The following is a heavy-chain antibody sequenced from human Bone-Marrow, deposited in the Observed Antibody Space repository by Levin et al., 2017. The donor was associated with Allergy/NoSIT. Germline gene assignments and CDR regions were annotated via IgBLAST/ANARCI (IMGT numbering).Heavy chain of an antibody. CDR2: IYYTGST. Sequence: SETLSLTCTVSGGSLYSGSYCWSWIRQSPGKGLEWIGCIYYTGSTNYNPSLKSRVTISLDTSRIQFSLRLSSLTAADTAVYYCARRSGALITSYLDYWGQGSLVTVSS. CDR3: ARRSGALITSYLDY. V-gene: IGHV4-61*01. J-gene: IGHJ4*02. D-gene: IGHD1-26*01. CDR1: GGSLYSGSYC.